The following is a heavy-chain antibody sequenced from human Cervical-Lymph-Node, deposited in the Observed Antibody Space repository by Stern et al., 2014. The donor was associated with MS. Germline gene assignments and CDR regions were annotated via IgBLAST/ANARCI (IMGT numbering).Heavy chain of an antibody. V-gene: IGHV3-53*01. CDR1: GFTVSRDY. CDR2: ITNVGST. CDR3: ARDTSSPERSDW. Sequence: VQLVESGGGVIQPGGSLRLSCTASGFTVSRDYMTWVRQAPGKGLEWVSIITNVGSTFYTDSVKGRFTISRDDSKNTVYRHMTSLRAEDTAMYYCARDTSSPERSDWWGQGTLVTVSS. J-gene: IGHJ4*02. D-gene: IGHD1-1*01.